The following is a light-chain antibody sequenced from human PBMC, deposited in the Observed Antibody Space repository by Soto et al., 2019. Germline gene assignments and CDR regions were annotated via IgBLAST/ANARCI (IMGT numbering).Light chain of an antibody. CDR2: GNS. J-gene: IGLJ2*01. Sequence: QSVLTQPPSVSGAPGQRVTISCTGSSSNIGAGYDVHWYQQLPGTAPKLLIYGNSNRPSGVPDRFSGSESGTSASLAITGLQAEDVADYYCQSYDSSLDVVFGGGTNLTVL. CDR3: QSYDSSLDVV. V-gene: IGLV1-40*01. CDR1: SSNIGAGYD.